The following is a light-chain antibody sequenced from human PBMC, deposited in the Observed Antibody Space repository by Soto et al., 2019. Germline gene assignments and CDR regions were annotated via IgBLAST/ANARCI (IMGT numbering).Light chain of an antibody. CDR1: QSINAW. Sequence: DIQMTQAPSTLSASVGDTITITCRASQSINAWLAWYQQKPGKGPKLLIYDVSTLDSGVPSRFSGSASGTEFTLTISSLESDDFATYYCQQYHRYSTFGQGTKV. J-gene: IGKJ1*01. CDR2: DVS. CDR3: QQYHRYST. V-gene: IGKV1-5*01.